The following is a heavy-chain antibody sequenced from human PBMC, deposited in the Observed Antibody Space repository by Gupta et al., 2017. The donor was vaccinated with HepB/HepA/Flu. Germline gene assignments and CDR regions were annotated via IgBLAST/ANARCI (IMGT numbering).Heavy chain of an antibody. Sequence: EVQLVESVGSLVKPGGSLRPSCAASGFTFTYAWMSWVRQAPGKGLEWVGRIKSRVEGGTTDYAAPFKGRFTVSRDDSKNTLYLQMNSLKTEDTAVYYCVKDLRWELNVDSWGQGTLVTVSS. V-gene: IGHV3-15*01. CDR1: GFTFTYAW. J-gene: IGHJ4*02. CDR3: VKDLRWELNVDS. D-gene: IGHD1-26*01. CDR2: IKSRVEGGTT.